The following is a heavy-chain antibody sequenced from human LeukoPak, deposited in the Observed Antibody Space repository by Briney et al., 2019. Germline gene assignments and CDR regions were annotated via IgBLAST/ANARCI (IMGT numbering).Heavy chain of an antibody. D-gene: IGHD2-8*01. V-gene: IGHV3-30*02. CDR3: AKDRCSNGIGCYYYYMDV. Sequence: GGSLRLSCAASGFTFSRYSMNWVRQAPGEGLEWGAYIQNDGSNEQYAASVKGLFSTSRDSSKKILYLQMNSLRAEDTAVYYCAKDRCSNGIGCYYYYMDVWGKGTTVTISS. CDR1: GFTFSRYS. CDR2: IQNDGSNE. J-gene: IGHJ6*03.